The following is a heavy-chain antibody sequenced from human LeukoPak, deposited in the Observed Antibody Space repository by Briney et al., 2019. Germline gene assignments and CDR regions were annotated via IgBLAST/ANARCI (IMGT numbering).Heavy chain of an antibody. D-gene: IGHD7-27*01. V-gene: IGHV1-8*01. Sequence: ASVTVSCKASGYTFTSYDFNWVRQATGQRPEWMGWMSPNSGHTGYAQKFQDRVTMTRNTSISTAYMELSSLRSDDTAVYYCARGPPNWGYDYWGPGTLVTVSS. J-gene: IGHJ4*02. CDR2: MSPNSGHT. CDR3: ARGPPNWGYDY. CDR1: GYTFTSYD.